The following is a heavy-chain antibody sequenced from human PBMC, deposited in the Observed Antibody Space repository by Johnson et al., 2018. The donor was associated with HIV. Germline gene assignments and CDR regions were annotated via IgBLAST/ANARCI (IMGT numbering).Heavy chain of an antibody. CDR1: GFTFSSYA. V-gene: IGHV3-30*02. CDR3: ASLPGDAFDI. J-gene: IGHJ3*02. CDR2: IRYDGSNK. Sequence: VQLVESGGGVVQPGRSLRLSCAASGFTFSSYAMHWVRQAPGKGLEWVAFIRYDGSNKYYADSVKGRFTISRDNSKNTLYLQMNSLRAEDTAVYYCASLPGDAFDIWGQGTMVTVSS. D-gene: IGHD2-2*01.